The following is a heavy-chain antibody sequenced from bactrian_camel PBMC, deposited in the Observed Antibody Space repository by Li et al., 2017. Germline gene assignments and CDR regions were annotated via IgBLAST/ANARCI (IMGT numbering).Heavy chain of an antibody. D-gene: IGHD2*01. J-gene: IGHJ4*01. V-gene: IGHV3S53*01. Sequence: HVQLVESGGGSVQAGGSLKLSCAASTNILSTCGMAWFRQAPGKEREMVSRINRADTTVHADSVQGRFTISKDNAKNTLYLQMNSLKPEDTAMYYCAADFACHWYSAYWGQGTQVTVS. CDR1: TNILSTCG. CDR2: INRADTT. CDR3: AADFACHWYSAY.